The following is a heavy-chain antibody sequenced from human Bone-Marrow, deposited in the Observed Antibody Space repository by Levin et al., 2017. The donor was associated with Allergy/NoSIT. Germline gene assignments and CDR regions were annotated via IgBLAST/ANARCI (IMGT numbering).Heavy chain of an antibody. D-gene: IGHD2-8*02. CDR3: ARGDGEYGWFYQYGLDV. J-gene: IGHJ6*02. Sequence: GGSLRLSCAASGFTFSRYSMNWVRQAPGKGLEWVSFISSSSSSYIYYADSVKGRFTISRDNAKNSVSLQMNSLRVDDTAIYYCARGDGEYGWFYQYGLDVWGQGTTVTVSS. V-gene: IGHV3-21*01. CDR2: ISSSSSSYI. CDR1: GFTFSRYS.